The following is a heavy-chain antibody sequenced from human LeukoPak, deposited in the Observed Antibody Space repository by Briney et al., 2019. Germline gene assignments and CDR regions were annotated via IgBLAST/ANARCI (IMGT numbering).Heavy chain of an antibody. Sequence: ASVKVSCKASGYTLTELSMHWVRQAPGKGLEWMGGFDPEDGETIYAQKFQGRVTMTEDTSTDTAYMELSSLRSEDTAVYYCATGLYYYDSSGYRFDYWGQGTLVTVSS. CDR3: ATGLYYYDSSGYRFDY. D-gene: IGHD3-22*01. J-gene: IGHJ4*02. CDR2: FDPEDGET. V-gene: IGHV1-24*01. CDR1: GYTLTELS.